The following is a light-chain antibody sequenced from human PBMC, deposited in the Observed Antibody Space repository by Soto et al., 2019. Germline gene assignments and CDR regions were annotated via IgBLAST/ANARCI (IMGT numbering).Light chain of an antibody. V-gene: IGKV3-20*01. CDR2: GAS. CDR3: QQYGSSWT. CDR1: QSVSSSF. Sequence: EIMLTQSPGTLSLSPGVRAPLSSRASQSVSSSFLAWYQQKPGQAPRILIYGASSRATGIPDRCSGGGSGTDFSLTISRLEPEDFAVYYCQQYGSSWTFGQGTKVDI. J-gene: IGKJ1*01.